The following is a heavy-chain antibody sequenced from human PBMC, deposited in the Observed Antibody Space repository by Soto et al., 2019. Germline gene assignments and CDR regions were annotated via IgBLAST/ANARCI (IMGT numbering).Heavy chain of an antibody. CDR3: ASGLGLYYDFWSGYTYYYGMDV. J-gene: IGHJ6*02. D-gene: IGHD3-3*01. V-gene: IGHV1-46*01. CDR1: GYTFTSYY. CDR2: INPSGGST. Sequence: ASVKVSCKASGYTFTSYYMHWVRQAPGQGLEWMGIINPSGGSTSYAQKFQGRVTMTRDTSTSTVYMELSSLRSEDTAVYYCASGLGLYYDFWSGYTYYYGMDVWGQGTTVTVSS.